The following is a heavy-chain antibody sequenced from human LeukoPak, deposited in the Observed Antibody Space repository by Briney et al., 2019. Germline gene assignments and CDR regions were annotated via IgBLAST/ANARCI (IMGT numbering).Heavy chain of an antibody. CDR2: ISTGGGST. CDR1: GFTFSSYA. J-gene: IGHJ4*02. D-gene: IGHD6-19*01. Sequence: PGGSLRLSCAASGFTFSSYAMSWVRQALGKGLEWVSTISTGGGSTYYADSVKDRFTISRDNSENTLYLHMYSLRAEDTALYYCAKDATGYSSGGGYFDYWGQGALVTVSS. CDR3: AKDATGYSSGGGYFDY. V-gene: IGHV3-23*01.